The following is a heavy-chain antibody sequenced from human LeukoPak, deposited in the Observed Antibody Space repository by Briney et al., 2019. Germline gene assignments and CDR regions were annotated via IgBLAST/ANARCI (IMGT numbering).Heavy chain of an antibody. J-gene: IGHJ5*02. Sequence: SETLSLTCTVSGGSISSSSYYWSWIRQPPGKGLEWIGEINHSGSTNYNPSLKSRVTISVDTSKNQFSLKLSSVTAADTAVYYCARGQIAVAGSFLGERRRNWLDPWGQGTLVTVSS. V-gene: IGHV4-39*07. CDR2: INHSGST. CDR3: ARGQIAVAGSFLGERRRNWLDP. CDR1: GGSISSSSYY. D-gene: IGHD6-19*01.